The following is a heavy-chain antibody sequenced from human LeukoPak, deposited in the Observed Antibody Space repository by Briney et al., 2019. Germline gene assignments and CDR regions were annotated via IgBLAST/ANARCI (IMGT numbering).Heavy chain of an antibody. CDR1: GFTFSSYG. CDR2: ISYDGSNK. Sequence: GGSLRLSCAASGFTFSSYGMHWVRQAPGKGLEWVAVISYDGSNKYYADSVKGRFTISRDNSKNTLYLQMNSLRAEDTAVYYCAKVGQLGFLYYYMDVWGKGTTVTVS. V-gene: IGHV3-30*18. D-gene: IGHD6-6*01. CDR3: AKVGQLGFLYYYMDV. J-gene: IGHJ6*03.